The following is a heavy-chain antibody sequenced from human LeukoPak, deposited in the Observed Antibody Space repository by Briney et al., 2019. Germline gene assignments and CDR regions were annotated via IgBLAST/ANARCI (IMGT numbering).Heavy chain of an antibody. CDR3: ARADYGGNSAYYYMDV. Sequence: PGGSLRLSCVASGFTFNTYGMHWIRQAPGKGLEWVSYISSSGSTIYYADSVKGRFIISRDNAKNSLYLQMNSLRAEDTAVYYCARADYGGNSAYYYMDVWGKGTTVTVSS. J-gene: IGHJ6*03. CDR2: ISSSGSTI. CDR1: GFTFNTYG. V-gene: IGHV3-48*04. D-gene: IGHD4-23*01.